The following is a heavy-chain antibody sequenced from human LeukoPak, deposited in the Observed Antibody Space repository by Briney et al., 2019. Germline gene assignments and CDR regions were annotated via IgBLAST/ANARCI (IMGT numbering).Heavy chain of an antibody. CDR3: ASTYSSGWYSARYFDY. CDR1: GFTVSSNY. Sequence: PGGSLRLSCAASGFTVSSNYMSWVRQAPGKGLEWVSYISSSSSTIYYADSVKGRFTISRDNAKNSLYLQMNSLRDEDTAVYYCASTYSSGWYSARYFDYWGQGTLVTVSS. V-gene: IGHV3-48*02. D-gene: IGHD6-19*01. CDR2: ISSSSSTI. J-gene: IGHJ4*02.